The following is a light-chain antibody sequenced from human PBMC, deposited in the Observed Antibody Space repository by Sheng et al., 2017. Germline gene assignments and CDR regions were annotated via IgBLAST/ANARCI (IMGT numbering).Light chain of an antibody. J-gene: IGKJ2*01. CDR3: QQRSNWPSGT. Sequence: EIVLTQSPATLSLFPGDRATLSCRASQSVSTYLAWYQQKPGQAPRLLIYDASNRATGIPARFSGSGSGTDFTLTISSLEPEDFAVYYCQQRSNWPSGTVGQGTEAGDQT. CDR1: QSVSTY. V-gene: IGKV3-11*01. CDR2: DAS.